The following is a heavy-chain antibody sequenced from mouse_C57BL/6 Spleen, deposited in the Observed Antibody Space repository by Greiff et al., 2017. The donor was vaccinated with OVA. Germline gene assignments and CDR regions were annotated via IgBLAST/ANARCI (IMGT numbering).Heavy chain of an antibody. CDR3: AKNGYDYDGDFDY. CDR2: IWRGGST. D-gene: IGHD2-4*01. V-gene: IGHV2-5*01. CDR1: GFSLTSYG. J-gene: IGHJ2*01. Sequence: QVHVKQSGPGLVQPSQSLSITCTVSGFSLTSYGVHWVRQSPGKGLEWLGVIWRGGSTDYNAAFMSRLSITKDNSKSQVFFKMNSLQADDTAIYYCAKNGYDYDGDFDYWGQGTTLTVSS.